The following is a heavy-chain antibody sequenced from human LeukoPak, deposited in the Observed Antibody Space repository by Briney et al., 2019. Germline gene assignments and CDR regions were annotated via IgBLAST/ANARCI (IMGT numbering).Heavy chain of an antibody. CDR3: AQSVTLAVAGTFAFDI. J-gene: IGHJ3*02. CDR2: FDPEDGET. V-gene: IGHV1-24*01. Sequence: ASVTVSCKVSGYTLTELSMHWVRQAPGKGLEWMGGFDPEDGETIYAQKFQGRVTMTEDTSTDTAYMELSSLRSEDTAVYYCAQSVTLAVAGTFAFDIWGQGTMVTVSS. D-gene: IGHD6-19*01. CDR1: GYTLTELS.